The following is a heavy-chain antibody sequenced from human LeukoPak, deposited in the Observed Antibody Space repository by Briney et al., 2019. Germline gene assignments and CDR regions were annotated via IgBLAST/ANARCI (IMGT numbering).Heavy chain of an antibody. CDR2: TNPNSGGT. V-gene: IGHV1-2*06. D-gene: IGHD3-22*01. Sequence: GASVKVSCKASGYTFTGYYMHWVRQAPGQGLEWMGRTNPNSGGTNYAQKFQGRVTMTRDTSISTAYMELSRLRSDDTAVYYCASPLTYYYDSSGYSSDYWGQGTLVTVSS. CDR3: ASPLTYYYDSSGYSSDY. J-gene: IGHJ4*02. CDR1: GYTFTGYY.